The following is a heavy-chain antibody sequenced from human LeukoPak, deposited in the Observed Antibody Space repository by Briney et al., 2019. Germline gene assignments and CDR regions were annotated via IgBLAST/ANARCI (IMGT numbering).Heavy chain of an antibody. CDR2: ISGYNGYT. CDR1: GYTFTSYG. CDR3: ARDEARYSSGYYPNWFDP. V-gene: IGHV1-18*01. Sequence: ASVKVSCKASGYTFTSYGISWVRQAPGQALEWMGWISGYNGYTHYAHNLQGRVTMTTDTSTSTAYMELRSLRSDDTAVYYCARDEARYSSGYYPNWFDPWGQGTLVTVSS. J-gene: IGHJ5*02. D-gene: IGHD3-22*01.